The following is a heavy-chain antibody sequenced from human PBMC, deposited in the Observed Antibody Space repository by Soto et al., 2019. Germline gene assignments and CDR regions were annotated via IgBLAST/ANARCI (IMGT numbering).Heavy chain of an antibody. V-gene: IGHV3-30-3*01. CDR1: GFTFSRYA. CDR3: AREVYYDFWSGFNTHPYYFDD. CDR2: ISYDGTNE. Sequence: GGSLRLSCAASGFTFSRYAMDWVRQAPGKGLEWVAVISYDGTNEYYADSVKGRFTISRDNSMNTLYLQMNSLSNEDTAVHYCAREVYYDFWSGFNTHPYYFDDWGQGTLVTVSS. D-gene: IGHD3-3*01. J-gene: IGHJ4*02.